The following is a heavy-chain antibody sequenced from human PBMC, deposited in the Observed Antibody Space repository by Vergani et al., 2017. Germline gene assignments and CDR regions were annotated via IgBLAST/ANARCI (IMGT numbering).Heavy chain of an antibody. CDR1: GFTFSSYS. Sequence: EVQLVESGGGLVKPGGSLRLSCAASGFTFSSYSMNWVRQAPGQGLEWVSSISSSSSYIYYADSVKGRFTISRDNAKNSLYLQMNSLRAEDTAVYYCARSSIAARPWGFGFDYWGQGSLVTVSS. D-gene: IGHD6-6*01. CDR2: ISSSSSYI. V-gene: IGHV3-21*01. CDR3: ARSSIAARPWGFGFDY. J-gene: IGHJ4*02.